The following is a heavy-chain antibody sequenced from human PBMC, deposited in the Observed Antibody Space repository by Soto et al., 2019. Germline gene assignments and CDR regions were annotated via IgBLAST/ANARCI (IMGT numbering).Heavy chain of an antibody. CDR2: ISGSGCST. CDR3: AKGYGSGSGNWFDP. D-gene: IGHD3-10*01. V-gene: IGHV3-23*01. CDR1: GFTFSSYA. Sequence: EVQLLESGGGLVQPGGSLRLSCAASGFTFSSYAMSWVRQAPGKGLEWVSGISGSGCSTYYADSVKGRFTISRDNSKNTLYLQMNSLRAEDTAVYYCAKGYGSGSGNWFDPWGQGTLVTVSS. J-gene: IGHJ5*02.